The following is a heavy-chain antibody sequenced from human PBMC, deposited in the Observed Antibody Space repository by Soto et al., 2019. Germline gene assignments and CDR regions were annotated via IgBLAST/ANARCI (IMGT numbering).Heavy chain of an antibody. CDR3: AFPGPAGL. D-gene: IGHD7-27*01. Sequence: QVQLQASGPGLVKPSDTLSLTCTVSGGSIRSYFWSWIRQAPGKRLEWIGYIDHNGNTNYNPSLKSGLTLSVDTSSNQPSLKLKSVTGAEAAVYSCAFPGPAGLWGRGTLVTVSS. J-gene: IGHJ2*01. CDR2: IDHNGNT. CDR1: GGSIRSYF. V-gene: IGHV4-59*07.